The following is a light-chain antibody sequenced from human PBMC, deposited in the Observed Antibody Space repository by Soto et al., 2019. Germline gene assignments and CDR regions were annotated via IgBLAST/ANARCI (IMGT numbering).Light chain of an antibody. V-gene: IGKV1-39*01. J-gene: IGKJ1*01. CDR1: QSISSY. CDR3: QQSYSTPRT. Sequence: DIQMTQSPSSLSASVGDRVTITCRASQSISSYLNWYQQKPGKAPTLLIYAASSLQSGVPSRFSGSASGTDFTLTISSLQPEDFANYYCQQSYSTPRTFGHGTKVEIK. CDR2: AAS.